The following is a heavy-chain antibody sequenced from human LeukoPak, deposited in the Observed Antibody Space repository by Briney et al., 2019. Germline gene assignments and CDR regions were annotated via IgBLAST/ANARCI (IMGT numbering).Heavy chain of an antibody. Sequence: GGYLRLSCAASGFTFSSYSMNWIRQAPGKGLEWVSSISSSTSYIYYADSVKGRFTISKDNAKNSLYLQMNSLRAEDTAVYYCARAGGSTVSHSDYWGQGTLVTVSS. V-gene: IGHV3-21*01. CDR2: ISSSTSYI. CDR1: GFTFSSYS. D-gene: IGHD4-17*01. CDR3: ARAGGSTVSHSDY. J-gene: IGHJ4*02.